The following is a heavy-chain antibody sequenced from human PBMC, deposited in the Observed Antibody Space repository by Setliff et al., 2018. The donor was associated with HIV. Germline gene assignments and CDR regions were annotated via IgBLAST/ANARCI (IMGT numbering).Heavy chain of an antibody. CDR1: GDTFSNNA. CDR3: AREYHVGTEGPRLANYFDF. V-gene: IGHV1-69*13. CDR2: VDPEDGKG. Sequence: SVKVSCKASGDTFSNNAINWVRQAPGHGLEWMGLVDPEDGKGAYAEKFQGRVTITADESTSTAYMELSSLGSEDTAIYYCAREYHVGTEGPRLANYFDFWGQGTLVTVSS. J-gene: IGHJ4*02. D-gene: IGHD6-19*01.